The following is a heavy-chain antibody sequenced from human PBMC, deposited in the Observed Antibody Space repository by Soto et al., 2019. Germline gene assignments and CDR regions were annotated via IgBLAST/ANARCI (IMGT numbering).Heavy chain of an antibody. J-gene: IGHJ6*02. Sequence: GGSLKISCKGSGYSFTSYWISWVRQMPGKGLEWMGRIDPSDSYTNYSPSFQGHVTISADKSISTAYLQWSSLKASDTAMYYCARQGGEGHYDFWSGYYTLKGAYYYGMDVWGQGTTVTVSS. CDR3: ARQGGEGHYDFWSGYYTLKGAYYYGMDV. D-gene: IGHD3-3*01. CDR1: GYSFTSYW. V-gene: IGHV5-10-1*01. CDR2: IDPSDSYT.